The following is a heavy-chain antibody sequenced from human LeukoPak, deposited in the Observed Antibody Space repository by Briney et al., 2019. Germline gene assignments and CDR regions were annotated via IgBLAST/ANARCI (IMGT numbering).Heavy chain of an antibody. J-gene: IGHJ6*02. CDR3: ARAYGMDV. CDR2: IKSDGTIT. V-gene: IGHV3-74*03. Sequence: PGGSLRLSCAASGFTLSSYWMHWVRRAPGKGPVWVSGIKSDGTITTYADSVKGRFTISRDNAKNTLYLQMNSLRAEDTAMYYCARAYGMDVWGQGTTVTVSS. CDR1: GFTLSSYW.